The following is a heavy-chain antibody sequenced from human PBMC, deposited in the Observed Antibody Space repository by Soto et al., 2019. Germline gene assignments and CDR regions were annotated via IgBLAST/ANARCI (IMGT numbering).Heavy chain of an antibody. CDR2: INAGNGNT. Sequence: GASVKVSCKASGYTFTSYAMHWVRQAPGQRLEWMGWINAGNGNTKYSQKFQGRVTVTRDTSASTAYMELSSLRSEDTAVYYCASAVWGIDYYYGMDVWGQGTTVTVSS. D-gene: IGHD3-16*01. CDR3: ASAVWGIDYYYGMDV. CDR1: GYTFTSYA. J-gene: IGHJ6*02. V-gene: IGHV1-3*01.